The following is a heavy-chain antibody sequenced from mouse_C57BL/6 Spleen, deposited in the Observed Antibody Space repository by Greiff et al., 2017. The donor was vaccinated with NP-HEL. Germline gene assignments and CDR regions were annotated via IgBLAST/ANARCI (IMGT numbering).Heavy chain of an antibody. CDR3: ATGDLYGNYFAY. D-gene: IGHD2-1*01. J-gene: IGHJ3*01. Sequence: QVQLQQPGAELVKPGASVKLSCKASGYTFTSYWMHWVKQRPGQGLEWIGMIHPNSGSTYYNEKFKSKATLAVDKSSSTAYMQRSSLTSEDSAVYYCATGDLYGNYFAYWGKGTLVTVSA. CDR1: GYTFTSYW. V-gene: IGHV1-64*01. CDR2: IHPNSGST.